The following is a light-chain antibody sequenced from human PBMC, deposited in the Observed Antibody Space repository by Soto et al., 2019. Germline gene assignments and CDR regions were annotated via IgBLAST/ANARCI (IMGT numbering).Light chain of an antibody. CDR3: QHYNELPLT. V-gene: IGKV3-15*01. Sequence: EIVMTQSPATLSVSPGERATISCRASQSVSTNLAWYQQKPGQDPRLLIFGASTRAIGIPARFSRSGSGTDFTLTISSLQSEDFAVYYCQHYNELPLTFGGGTKVEIK. CDR2: GAS. CDR1: QSVSTN. J-gene: IGKJ4*01.